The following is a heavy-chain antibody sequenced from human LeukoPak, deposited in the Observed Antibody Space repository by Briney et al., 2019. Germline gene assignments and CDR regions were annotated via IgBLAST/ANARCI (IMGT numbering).Heavy chain of an antibody. CDR1: GYTFTNYA. J-gene: IGHJ5*02. V-gene: IGHV7-4-1*02. CDR3: ARGADSSGYPNWFDP. D-gene: IGHD3-22*01. CDR2: INTNTGNP. Sequence: ASVKVSCKASGYTFTNYAMNWVRQAPGQGLEWMGWINTNTGNPTYAQGFTGRFVFSLDTSVSTAYLQISSLKAEDTAVYYCARGADSSGYPNWFDPWGQGTLVTVSS.